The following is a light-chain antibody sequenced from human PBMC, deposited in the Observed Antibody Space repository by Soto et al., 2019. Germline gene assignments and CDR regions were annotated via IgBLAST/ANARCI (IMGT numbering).Light chain of an antibody. J-gene: IGKJ4*01. V-gene: IGKV3-15*01. CDR2: GAS. CDR3: QQYNKKPPRT. CDR1: QSVSSN. Sequence: EIVMTQSTATLSVSPGERATLSCRASQSVSSNLAWYQQKPGQAPRLLIYGASTRATGIPARFSGSGSGTEFTLNMSSQQSEDVAVYDCQQYNKKPPRTLGGGTKVEIK.